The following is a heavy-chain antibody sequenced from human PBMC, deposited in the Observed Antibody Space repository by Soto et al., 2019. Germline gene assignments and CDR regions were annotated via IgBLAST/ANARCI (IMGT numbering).Heavy chain of an antibody. CDR3: AKDIWRSGSNSPFDY. CDR2: ISYDGSNK. CDR1: GFTFSNYG. V-gene: IGHV3-30*18. J-gene: IGHJ4*02. Sequence: QVQLVESGGGVVQPGRSLRLSCAASGFTFSNYGMHWVRQAPGKGLEWVAVISYDGSNKYYADSVKGRFTISRDNSKNTLYLQMNSLRAEDTAVYYCAKDIWRSGSNSPFDYWGQGTLVTVSS. D-gene: IGHD1-26*01.